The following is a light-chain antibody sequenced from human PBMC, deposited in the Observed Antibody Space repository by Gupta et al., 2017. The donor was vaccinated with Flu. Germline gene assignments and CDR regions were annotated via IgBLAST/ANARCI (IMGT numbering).Light chain of an antibody. J-gene: IGKJ1*01. V-gene: IGKV1-39*01. CDR2: AAS. Sequence: GDRITITCRASQSISTFLNWFQQKPGKAPKRLVFAASSLQSGVPSSFSGSGSGTEFTLTISSLQPEDFATYYCQQTYSSLWTFGQGTKVEIK. CDR1: QSISTF. CDR3: QQTYSSLWT.